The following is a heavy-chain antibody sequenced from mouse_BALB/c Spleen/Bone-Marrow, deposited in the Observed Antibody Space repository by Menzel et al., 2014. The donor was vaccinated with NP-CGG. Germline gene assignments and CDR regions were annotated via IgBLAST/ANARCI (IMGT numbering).Heavy chain of an antibody. D-gene: IGHD2-2*01. Sequence: VQLQESGAELVRPGASVKLSCKTSGYSFTTYWMNWVKQRPGQGLEWIGMIRPSDSETKLNQKFKDKATLTVDKSSNTAYMQLNSPTSEDSAVYYCTRGDGYGGFAYWGQGTLVTVSA. J-gene: IGHJ3*01. V-gene: IGHV1-74*04. CDR3: TRGDGYGGFAY. CDR1: GYSFTTYW. CDR2: IRPSDSET.